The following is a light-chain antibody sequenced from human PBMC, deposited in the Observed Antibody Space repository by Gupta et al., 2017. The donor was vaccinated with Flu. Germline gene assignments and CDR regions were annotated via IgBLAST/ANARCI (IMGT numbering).Light chain of an antibody. V-gene: IGKV3-15*01. Sequence: PATLSVSPGESATRSCRASQSVGSNLAWYQQKPGQAPRLLMFDVSTRATGFPARFSGSGSGTDFTLIISSLQSEDFAVYYCQQYNIWPPTFGGGTKVEIK. CDR2: DVS. CDR1: QSVGSN. CDR3: QQYNIWPPT. J-gene: IGKJ4*01.